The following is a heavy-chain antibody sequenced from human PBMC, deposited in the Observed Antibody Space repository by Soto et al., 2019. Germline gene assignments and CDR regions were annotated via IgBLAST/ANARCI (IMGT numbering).Heavy chain of an antibody. J-gene: IGHJ6*02. CDR2: INPNSGGT. V-gene: IGHV1-2*02. D-gene: IGHD1-1*01. Sequence: ASVKVSCKASGYTFTGYYMHWVRQAPGQGLEWMGWINPNSGGTNYAQKFQGRVTITRDTSMSTAYMELSRLRSEDTAVYYCARQYDNHCDHIAVWSRGTTVTGSS. CDR3: ARQYDNHCDHIAV. CDR1: GYTFTGYY.